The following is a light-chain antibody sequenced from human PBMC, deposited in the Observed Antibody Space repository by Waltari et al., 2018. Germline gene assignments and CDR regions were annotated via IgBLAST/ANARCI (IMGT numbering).Light chain of an antibody. CDR1: NIGSKS. V-gene: IGLV3-21*04. CDR3: LVWHSTTDHHGV. CDR2: YDS. Sequence: SYVVTQSPSVSVAPGETARITCGGDNIGSKSVHWYLQRPGQAPVLVISYDSDRPSGIPARFSCSNSVTTATLTISWVEADDEADYYCLVWHSTTDHHGVFGGGTKLTVL. J-gene: IGLJ2*01.